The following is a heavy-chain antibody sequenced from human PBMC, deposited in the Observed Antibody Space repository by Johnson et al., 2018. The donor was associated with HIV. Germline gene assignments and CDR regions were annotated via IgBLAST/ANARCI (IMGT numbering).Heavy chain of an antibody. D-gene: IGHD3-9*01. CDR3: AGAWGSRDILTALRGAFDI. V-gene: IGHV3-9*01. CDR2: ISWNSGSI. CDR1: GFNFDDYA. Sequence: VQLVESGGGLVQPGGSLRLSCAASGFNFDDYAMHWVRQAPGKGLEWVSGISWNSGSIGYADSVKGRFTISRDNAKNSLYLQMNSLRAEDTAVYYCAGAWGSRDILTALRGAFDIWGQGTMVTVSS. J-gene: IGHJ3*02.